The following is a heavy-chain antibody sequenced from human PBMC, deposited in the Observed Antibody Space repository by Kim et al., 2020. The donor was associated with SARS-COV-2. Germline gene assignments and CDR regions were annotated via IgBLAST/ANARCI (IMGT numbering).Heavy chain of an antibody. V-gene: IGHV5-51*01. J-gene: IGHJ2*01. CDR3: ARRVRGGYWYFDL. Sequence: GESLKISCKGSGYSFTSYWIGWVRQMPGKGLERMGIIYPGDSDTRYSPSFQGQVTISADKSISTAYLQWSSLKSSDTAMYYCARRVRGGYWYFDLWGRGTLVTVSS. CDR1: GYSFTSYW. CDR2: IYPGDSDT. D-gene: IGHD3-10*01.